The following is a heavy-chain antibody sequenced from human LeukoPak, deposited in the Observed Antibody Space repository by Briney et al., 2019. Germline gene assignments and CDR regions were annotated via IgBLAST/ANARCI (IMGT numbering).Heavy chain of an antibody. J-gene: IGHJ4*02. V-gene: IGHV1-69*04. CDR1: GGTFSSYA. D-gene: IGHD6-13*01. Sequence: ASVKVSCKASGGTFSSYAISWVGQATGQGLEWMGRIIPIFGIANYAQKFQGRVTITADKSTSTAYMELSSLRSEDTAVYYCARGIAAPPGYFDYWGQGTLVTVSS. CDR3: ARGIAAPPGYFDY. CDR2: IIPIFGIA.